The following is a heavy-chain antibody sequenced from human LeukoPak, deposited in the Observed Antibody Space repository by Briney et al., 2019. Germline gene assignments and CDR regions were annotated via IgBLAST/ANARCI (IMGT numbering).Heavy chain of an antibody. J-gene: IGHJ4*02. D-gene: IGHD6-13*01. CDR2: MYTSGRT. CDR1: GGPMSSYY. Sequence: PSETLSLTCTVSGGPMSSYYWTWIRQPAGKGLEWIGRMYTSGRTNYNPSLKSRVTMSIDTSKKQFSLRLHSVTAADTAVYYCATYDQQLAFDNWGQGTLVTVSS. V-gene: IGHV4-4*07. CDR3: ATYDQQLAFDN.